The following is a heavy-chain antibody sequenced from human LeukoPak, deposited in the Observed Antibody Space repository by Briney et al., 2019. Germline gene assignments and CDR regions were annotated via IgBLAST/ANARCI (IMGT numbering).Heavy chain of an antibody. D-gene: IGHD5-18*01. V-gene: IGHV3-7*01. CDR1: GFTFSSYW. CDR3: ARDNGYGWFDP. CDR2: IKQDGSEK. Sequence: PGGALRLSCAASGFTFSSYWMSWVRQAPGKGLEWVANIKQDGSEKYYVDSVKGRFTISRDNAKNSLYLQMNSLRAEDTAVYYCARDNGYGWFDPWGQGTLVTVSS. J-gene: IGHJ5*02.